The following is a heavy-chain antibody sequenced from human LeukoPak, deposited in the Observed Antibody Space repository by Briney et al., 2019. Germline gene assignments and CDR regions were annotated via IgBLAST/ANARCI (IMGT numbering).Heavy chain of an antibody. CDR2: IFYTGRT. J-gene: IGHJ5*02. CDR1: GGSISTSSYY. CDR3: ARQPSLSYCSGGTCWFDP. V-gene: IGHV4-39*01. Sequence: SETLSLTCSVSGGSISTSSYYWAWIRQPPGKGLEWIGSIFYTGRTYYNPSLKSRVSISVDTSNNQFSLKLSSVVAADTAVYFCARQPSLSYCSGGTCWFDPWGQGTLVTVSS. D-gene: IGHD2-15*01.